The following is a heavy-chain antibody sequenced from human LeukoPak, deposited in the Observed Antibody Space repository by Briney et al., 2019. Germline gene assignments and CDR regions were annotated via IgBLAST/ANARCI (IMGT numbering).Heavy chain of an antibody. CDR1: GSSFTSYW. Sequence: GASLQISCKGSGSSFTSYWIGCVRQQPGKGLEWMGIIFPGDSDTRYSPSFQGPVTISTDKSISTAYLQWSSLKASDTAMYYCARRLTYDKRAYYFLDYWGQGTLVTVSS. D-gene: IGHD3-22*01. CDR3: ARRLTYDKRAYYFLDY. CDR2: IFPGDSDT. V-gene: IGHV5-51*01. J-gene: IGHJ4*02.